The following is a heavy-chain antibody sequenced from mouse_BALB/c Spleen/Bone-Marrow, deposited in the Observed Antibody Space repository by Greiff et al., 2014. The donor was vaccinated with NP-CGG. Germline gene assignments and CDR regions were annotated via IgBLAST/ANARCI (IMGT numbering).Heavy chain of an antibody. Sequence: VQLQQSGGGLVKPGGSLKLSCAASGFTFSDYYMYWVRQTPEKRLEWVATISGGGIYIYYPDSVRGRFTISRDNAKNNLYLQMSSLKSEDTAMYYCARDRGVQGYAMDYWGQGTSVTVSS. D-gene: IGHD2-14*01. CDR2: ISGGGIYI. CDR3: ARDRGVQGYAMDY. J-gene: IGHJ4*01. V-gene: IGHV5-4*02. CDR1: GFTFSDYY.